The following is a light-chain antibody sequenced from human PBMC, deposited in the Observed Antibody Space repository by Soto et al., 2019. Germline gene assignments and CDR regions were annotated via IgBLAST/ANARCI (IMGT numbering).Light chain of an antibody. Sequence: EIVLTQSPGTLSLSPGERATLSCRASQSVGSSYLACYHQKPGQATSLLIYGASSRATGITDRFSGSGAGADVILPISRMEPEEFAVYYCQQYGSSPTLTFGQGTKVEI. CDR3: QQYGSSPTLT. V-gene: IGKV3-20*01. CDR2: GAS. CDR1: QSVGSSY. J-gene: IGKJ1*01.